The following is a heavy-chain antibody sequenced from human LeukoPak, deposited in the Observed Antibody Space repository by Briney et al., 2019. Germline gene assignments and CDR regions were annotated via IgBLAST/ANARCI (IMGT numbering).Heavy chain of an antibody. CDR3: ASHKDSSSWTEDWYFDL. CDR1: GFTFSNYW. CDR2: INSDGSTT. D-gene: IGHD6-13*01. J-gene: IGHJ2*01. Sequence: GGSLRLSCAASGFTFSNYWMHWVRQAPGKGLVWVSHINSDGSTTTYADSVKGRFTISRDNAKNSLYLQMNSLRAEDTAVYYCASHKDSSSWTEDWYFDLWGRGTLATVSS. V-gene: IGHV3-74*01.